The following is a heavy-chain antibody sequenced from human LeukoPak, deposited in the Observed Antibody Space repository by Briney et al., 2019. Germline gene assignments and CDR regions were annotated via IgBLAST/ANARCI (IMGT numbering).Heavy chain of an antibody. V-gene: IGHV3-30*04. CDR1: VFTFSSSS. J-gene: IGHJ4*02. Sequence: GGSLRLSCAASVFTFSSSSMSWVRQAPGKGLEWVAVMSYDGSKKYYTDSVKGRFTISRDNSQNTLYLQMNSLRAEDTAVYYCARDPLRDDYVWGNYRNGADYWGQGTLVTVSS. CDR2: MSYDGSKK. CDR3: ARDPLRDDYVWGNYRNGADY. D-gene: IGHD3-16*02.